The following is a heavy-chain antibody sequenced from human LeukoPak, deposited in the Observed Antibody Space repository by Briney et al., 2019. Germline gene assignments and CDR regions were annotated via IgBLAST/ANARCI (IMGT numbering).Heavy chain of an antibody. CDR1: GYTFTSYD. J-gene: IGHJ4*02. CDR3: ARGMLDYGDYVFGY. V-gene: IGHV1-8*01. CDR2: MNSNSGNT. D-gene: IGHD4-17*01. Sequence: GASVKVSCTASGYTFTSYDINWVRQATGQGLEWMGWMNSNSGNTGHAQKFQGRVTMARNTSISTAYMELSSLRSEDTAVYYCARGMLDYGDYVFGYWGQGTLVTVSS.